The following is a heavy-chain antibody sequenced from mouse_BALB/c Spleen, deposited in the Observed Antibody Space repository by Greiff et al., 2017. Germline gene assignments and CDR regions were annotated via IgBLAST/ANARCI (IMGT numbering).Heavy chain of an antibody. Sequence: VKLVESAAELARPGASVKMSCKASGYTFTSYTMHWVKQRPGQGLEWIGYINPSSGYTEYNQKFKDKTTLTADKSSSTAYMQLSSLTSEDSAVYYCARFIPYFDYWGQGTTLTVSS. D-gene: IGHD1-1*01. V-gene: IGHV1-4*02. CDR2: INPSSGYT. J-gene: IGHJ2*01. CDR3: ARFIPYFDY. CDR1: GYTFTSYT.